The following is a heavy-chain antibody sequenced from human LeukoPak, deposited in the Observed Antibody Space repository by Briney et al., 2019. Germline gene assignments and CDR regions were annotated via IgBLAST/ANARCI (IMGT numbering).Heavy chain of an antibody. V-gene: IGHV3-23*01. CDR3: AKGIGPANYYYYGMDV. J-gene: IGHJ6*02. CDR1: GFTFSSYA. D-gene: IGHD2-15*01. CDR2: ISGSGDNT. Sequence: HPGGSLRLSCAASGFTFSSYAMSWVRQAPGKGLEWVSGISGSGDNTYYADSVKGRFTISRDNSKNTLYVQVNSLGTEDTAAYYCAKGIGPANYYYYGMDVWGQGTTVTVSS.